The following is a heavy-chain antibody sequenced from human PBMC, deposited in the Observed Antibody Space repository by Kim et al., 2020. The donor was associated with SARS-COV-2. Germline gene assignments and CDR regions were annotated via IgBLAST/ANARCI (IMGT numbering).Heavy chain of an antibody. D-gene: IGHD3-9*01. CDR3: ARADILTGNGMDV. J-gene: IGHJ6*02. Sequence: GYAQKFQDRVTRTRNPSISTAYMELRSLRSEDTAVYYCARADILTGNGMDVWGQGTTVTVSS. V-gene: IGHV1-8*01.